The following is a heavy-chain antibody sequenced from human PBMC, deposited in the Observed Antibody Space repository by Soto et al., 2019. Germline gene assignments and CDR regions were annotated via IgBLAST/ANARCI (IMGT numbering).Heavy chain of an antibody. J-gene: IGHJ6*02. Sequence: QVQVVQSGDEVKETGASVRVSCKTSGYSFTAYGISWVRQAPGQGLEWMGWISCYNGKTKDAQKVQGRVTMTTDTSTSTAYMEVRSLRSDYTAIYYCARDAPPPELRFLEWHNYDYNGMDVWGQGTTVTVSS. CDR3: ARDAPPPELRFLEWHNYDYNGMDV. CDR1: GYSFTAYG. D-gene: IGHD3-3*01. V-gene: IGHV1-18*01. CDR2: ISCYNGKT.